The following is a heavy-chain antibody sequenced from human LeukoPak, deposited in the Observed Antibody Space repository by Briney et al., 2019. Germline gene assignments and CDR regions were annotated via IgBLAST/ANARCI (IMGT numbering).Heavy chain of an antibody. J-gene: IGHJ4*02. CDR3: APDPSTVVIS. CDR2: ISYDGSNK. D-gene: IGHD4-23*01. V-gene: IGHV3-30*03. Sequence: GGSLRLSCAASGFTFSSYAMSWVRQAPGKGLEWVAVISYDGSNKYYADSVKGRFTISRDNSKNTLYLQMNSLRAEDTAVYYCAPDPSTVVISWGQGTLVTVSS. CDR1: GFTFSSYA.